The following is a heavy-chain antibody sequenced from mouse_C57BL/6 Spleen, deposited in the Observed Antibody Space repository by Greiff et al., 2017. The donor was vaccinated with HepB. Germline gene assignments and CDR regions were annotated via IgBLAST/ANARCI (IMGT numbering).Heavy chain of an antibody. J-gene: IGHJ3*01. V-gene: IGHV1-22*01. CDR1: GYTFTDYN. Sequence: EVKLQESGPELVKPGASVKMSCKASGYTFTDYNMHWVKQSHGKSLEWIGYINPNNGGTSYNQKFKGKATLTVNKSSSTAYMELRSLTSEDSAVYYCASYDPAWFAYWGQGTLVTVSA. CDR3: ASYDPAWFAY. D-gene: IGHD2-3*01. CDR2: INPNNGGT.